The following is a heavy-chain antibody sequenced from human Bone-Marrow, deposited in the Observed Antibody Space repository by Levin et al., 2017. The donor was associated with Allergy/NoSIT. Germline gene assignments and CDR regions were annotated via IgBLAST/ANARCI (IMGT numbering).Heavy chain of an antibody. CDR3: ARASRTRIAVADSYYFDY. CDR1: GFTFSSYS. CDR2: ISSSSSTI. Sequence: GGSLRLSCAASGFTFSSYSMNWVRQAPGKGLEWVSYISSSSSTIYYADSVKGRFTISRDNAKNSLYLQMNSLRAEDTAVYYCARASRTRIAVADSYYFDYWGQGTLVTVSS. D-gene: IGHD6-19*01. J-gene: IGHJ4*02. V-gene: IGHV3-48*01.